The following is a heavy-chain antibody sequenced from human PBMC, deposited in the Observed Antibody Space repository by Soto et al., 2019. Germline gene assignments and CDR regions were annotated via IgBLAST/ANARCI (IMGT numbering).Heavy chain of an antibody. CDR1: GFTFRNYD. Sequence: EVQLVESGGGLVQPGGSLRPSCEASGFTFRNYDMHWVRQGTGKGLEWVSGISAAGDPDYADSVDGGFIMSRENPPNAFVVQKNSLSVGDTAVYYCARTDGDFYGVAVRGQGTTVTVSS. J-gene: IGHJ6*02. CDR2: ISAAGDP. CDR3: ARTDGDFYGVAV. V-gene: IGHV3-13*05.